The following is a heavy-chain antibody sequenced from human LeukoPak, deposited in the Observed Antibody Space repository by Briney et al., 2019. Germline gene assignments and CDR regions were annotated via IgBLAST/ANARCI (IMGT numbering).Heavy chain of an antibody. J-gene: IGHJ4*02. Sequence: ASVKVSCKASGGTFSSYAISWVRQAPGQGLEWMGGIIPIFGTANYAQKLQGRVTITADESTSTAYMELSSLRSEDTAVYYCASTRPTTVTTLEFDYWGQGTLVTVSS. CDR3: ASTRPTTVTTLEFDY. CDR1: GGTFSSYA. V-gene: IGHV1-69*13. CDR2: IIPIFGTA. D-gene: IGHD4-17*01.